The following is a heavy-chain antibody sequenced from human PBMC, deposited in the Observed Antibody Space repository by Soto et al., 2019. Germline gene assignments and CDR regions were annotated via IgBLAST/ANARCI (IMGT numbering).Heavy chain of an antibody. CDR2: ISGSGGST. CDR1: GFTFSSYA. Sequence: EVQLLESGGGLVQPGGSLRLSCAASGFTFSSYAMSWVRQAPGKGLEWVSAISGSGGSTYYAASVKGRFTISRDNSKYALYLQMNSLRSVATASYAFAEVHPIAVAGSSCFYIWGKGRGVTFSS. CDR3: AEVHPIAVAGSSCFYI. V-gene: IGHV3-23*01. D-gene: IGHD6-19*01. J-gene: IGHJ3*02.